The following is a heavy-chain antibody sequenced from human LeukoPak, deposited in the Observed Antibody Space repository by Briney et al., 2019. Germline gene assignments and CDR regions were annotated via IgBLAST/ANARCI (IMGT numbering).Heavy chain of an antibody. CDR2: IYTSGST. J-gene: IGHJ4*02. V-gene: IGHV4-61*02. Sequence: PSETLSLTCTVSGGSISSGSYYWSWIRQPAGKGLEWIGRIYTSGSTNYNPSLKSRVTISVDTSKNQFSLKLSSVTAADTAVYYCARDNGGNFDYWGQGTLVTVSS. D-gene: IGHD4-23*01. CDR3: ARDNGGNFDY. CDR1: GGSISSGSYY.